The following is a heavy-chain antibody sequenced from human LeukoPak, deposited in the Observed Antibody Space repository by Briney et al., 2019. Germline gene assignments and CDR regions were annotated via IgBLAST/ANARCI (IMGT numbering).Heavy chain of an antibody. D-gene: IGHD6-19*01. CDR1: GASLSSTTYY. CDR3: ARQYSSGWYAAYDY. J-gene: IGHJ4*02. Sequence: SETLSLTCTVSGASLSSTTYYWGWLRQSPGKGLEWIGSMYYSGRSYYSESLKTRVSILVDTSKNQFSLKLSSVTAADTAVYYCARQYSSGWYAAYDYWGQGTLVTVSS. V-gene: IGHV4-39*07. CDR2: MYYSGRS.